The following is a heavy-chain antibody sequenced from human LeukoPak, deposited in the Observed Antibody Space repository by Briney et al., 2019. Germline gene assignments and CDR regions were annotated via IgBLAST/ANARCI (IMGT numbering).Heavy chain of an antibody. CDR3: ARSPTGWSGYHYYYYYMDV. CDR1: GYTFTSYG. V-gene: IGHV1-18*01. Sequence: ASVKVSCKASGYTFTSYGISWVRQAPGQGLEWMGWISAYNGNTNYAQKLQGRVTITADKSTSTAYMELSSLRSEDTAVYYCARSPTGWSGYHYYYYYMDVWGKGTTVTVSS. J-gene: IGHJ6*03. CDR2: ISAYNGNT. D-gene: IGHD3-3*01.